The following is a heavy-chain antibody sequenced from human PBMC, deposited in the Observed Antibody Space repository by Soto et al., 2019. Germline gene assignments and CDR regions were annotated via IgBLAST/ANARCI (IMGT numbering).Heavy chain of an antibody. CDR2: IYSSSST. CDR3: ARAINDYYFDS. J-gene: IGHJ4*02. Sequence: SETLSLTCTVSGGSVTTYYWSWIRQPAGKGLEWIGHIYSSSSTNYNPSLKSRVTMSVDTSKNQFSLKLSSVTAADTAVYYCARAINDYYFDSWGQGTLVTVSS. CDR1: GGSVTTYY. D-gene: IGHD3-16*01. V-gene: IGHV4-4*07.